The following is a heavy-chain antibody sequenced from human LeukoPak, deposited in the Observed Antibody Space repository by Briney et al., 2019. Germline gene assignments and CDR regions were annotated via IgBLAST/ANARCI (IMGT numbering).Heavy chain of an antibody. J-gene: IGHJ4*02. Sequence: GGSLRLSCAASGFTFSSYAMSWVRQAPGKGLEWVSTISNSGAGTYYADSVKGRFTISRDNSKNTLYLQMNSLKTEDTAVYYCTTGGLFAAYSGSYRWWGQGTLVTVSS. CDR2: ISNSGAGT. CDR1: GFTFSSYA. CDR3: TTGGLFAAYSGSYRW. V-gene: IGHV3-23*01. D-gene: IGHD1-26*01.